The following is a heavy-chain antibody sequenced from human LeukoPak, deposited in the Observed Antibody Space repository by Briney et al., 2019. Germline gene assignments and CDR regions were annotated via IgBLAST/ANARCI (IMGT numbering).Heavy chain of an antibody. CDR1: GFTFSSYA. Sequence: PGGSLRLSCAASGFTFSSYAMHWVRQAPGKGLEWVAVISYDGSNKYYADSVKGRFTISRDNSKNTLYLQMNSLRAEDTAVYYCARGSGYPAGNWFDPWGQGTLVTVSP. V-gene: IGHV3-30*04. CDR2: ISYDGSNK. CDR3: ARGSGYPAGNWFDP. D-gene: IGHD3-3*01. J-gene: IGHJ5*02.